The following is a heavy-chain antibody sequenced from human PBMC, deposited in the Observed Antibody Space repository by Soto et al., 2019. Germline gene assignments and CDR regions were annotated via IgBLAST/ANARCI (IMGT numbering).Heavy chain of an antibody. V-gene: IGHV5-10-1*01. D-gene: IGHD4-17*01. Sequence: GESLKISCKGSGYSFTSYWISWVRQMPGKGLEWMGRIDPSDSYTNYSPSFQGHVTISADKSISTAYLQWSSLKASDTAMYYCARSRGDSFYWFDPWGQGTLVTVS. J-gene: IGHJ5*02. CDR2: IDPSDSYT. CDR3: ARSRGDSFYWFDP. CDR1: GYSFTSYW.